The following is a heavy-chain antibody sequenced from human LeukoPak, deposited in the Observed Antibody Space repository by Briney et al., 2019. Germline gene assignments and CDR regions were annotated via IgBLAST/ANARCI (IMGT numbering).Heavy chain of an antibody. CDR1: GYTFTSYY. J-gene: IGHJ5*02. D-gene: IGHD6-13*01. V-gene: IGHV1-2*02. CDR2: INPKRGAT. CDR3: ARDAATSGTSWFDP. Sequence: ASVKVSCKASGYTFTSYYMHWVRQAPGQGLEWMGWINPKRGATKYAQKFQGRVTMTRDTAISTAYMELSSLTSDDTAVHSCARDAATSGTSWFDPWGQGTLVTVSS.